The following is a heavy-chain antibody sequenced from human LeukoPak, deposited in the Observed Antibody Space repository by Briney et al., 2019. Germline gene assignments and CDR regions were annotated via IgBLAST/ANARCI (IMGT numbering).Heavy chain of an antibody. J-gene: IGHJ4*02. Sequence: GGSLRLSCAASGFTFSSYAMSWARQAPGKGLEWVSGISRSGGKTYYADSVKGRFTISRDNSKNTLYLQMNSLRAEDTAVYYCATPDLYYGSGTYRYWGQGTLVTVSS. V-gene: IGHV3-23*01. CDR1: GFTFSSYA. D-gene: IGHD3-10*01. CDR3: ATPDLYYGSGTYRY. CDR2: ISRSGGKT.